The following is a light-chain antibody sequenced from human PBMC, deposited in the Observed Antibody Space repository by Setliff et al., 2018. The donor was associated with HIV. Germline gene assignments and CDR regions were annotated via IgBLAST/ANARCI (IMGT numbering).Light chain of an antibody. Sequence: NFMLTQPHSVSESPGKTVTISCTRSSGGIASNYVQWYQQRPGSSPTTVIYEHNQRPSGIPVRFSGSIDSSSNSASLTISGLQTEDEADYYCQSYDSSNHYVFGTGTKVTV. J-gene: IGLJ1*01. CDR2: EHN. CDR1: SGGIASNY. V-gene: IGLV6-57*01. CDR3: QSYDSSNHYV.